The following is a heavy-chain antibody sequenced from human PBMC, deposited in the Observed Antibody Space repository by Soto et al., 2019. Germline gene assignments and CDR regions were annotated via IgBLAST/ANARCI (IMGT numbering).Heavy chain of an antibody. CDR3: VKGQSSSWSQTGGMDV. CDR2: IDDSGVST. D-gene: IGHD2-2*01. V-gene: IGHV3-23*01. J-gene: IGHJ6*02. Sequence: EVQLLESGGGLVQPGGSLRLSCAASGFTFSTYAMSWARQAPGKGLEWVAGIDDSGVSTYYADSVKCRLTISRDNSKNTLYLQMGSLRAEDTAVYYCVKGQSSSWSQTGGMDVWGQGTTVTVSS. CDR1: GFTFSTYA.